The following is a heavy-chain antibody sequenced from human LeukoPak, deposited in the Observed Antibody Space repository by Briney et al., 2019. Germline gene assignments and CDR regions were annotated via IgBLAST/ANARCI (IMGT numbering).Heavy chain of an antibody. CDR1: GGTFSSYA. V-gene: IGHV1-69*04. D-gene: IGHD3-3*01. CDR2: IIPILGIA. Sequence: SVKVSCKASGGTFSSYAISWVRQAPGQGLEWMGRIIPILGIANYAQKFQGRVTITADKSTSTAYMELSSLRSEDTAVYYCATGRRVWHSRITIFGVVPQPDYWGQGTLVTVSS. J-gene: IGHJ4*02. CDR3: ATGRRVWHSRITIFGVVPQPDY.